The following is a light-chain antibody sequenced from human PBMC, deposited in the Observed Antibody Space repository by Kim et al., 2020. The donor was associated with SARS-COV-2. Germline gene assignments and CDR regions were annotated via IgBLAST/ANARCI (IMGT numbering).Light chain of an antibody. Sequence: SYELTQPPSVSVDPGKTARITCGGNDIGSKSAHWYQQKPGQAPVLVIYYDRERPSAIPERFSGSNSGNTATLTISRAQAGDEADYYCQPWDRSSEHRVFG. CDR2: YDR. CDR3: QPWDRSSEHRV. CDR1: DIGSKS. V-gene: IGLV3-21*01. J-gene: IGLJ3*02.